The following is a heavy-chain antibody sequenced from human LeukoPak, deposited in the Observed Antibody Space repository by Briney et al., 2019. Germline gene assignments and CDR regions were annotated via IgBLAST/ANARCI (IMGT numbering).Heavy chain of an antibody. CDR3: ARGYCSSTSCPDY. D-gene: IGHD2-2*01. J-gene: IGHJ4*02. Sequence: SETLSLTCAVYGGSFSGYYWSWIRQPPGKGLEWIGEINHSGSTNYNPSLKSRVTISVDTSKNQFSLKLSSVTAADTAVYYRARGYCSSTSCPDYWGQGTLVTVSS. CDR1: GGSFSGYY. CDR2: INHSGST. V-gene: IGHV4-34*01.